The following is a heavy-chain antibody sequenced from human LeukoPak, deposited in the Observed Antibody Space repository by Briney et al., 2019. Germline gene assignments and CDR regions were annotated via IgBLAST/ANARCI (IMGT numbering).Heavy chain of an antibody. J-gene: IGHJ4*02. D-gene: IGHD3-3*01. CDR2: IYYSGST. V-gene: IGHV4-30-4*08. CDR3: ARDPIFGVVIQGAGGY. CDR1: GGSISSGDYY. Sequence: SETLSLTCTVSGGSISSGDYYWSWIRQPPGKGLEWIGYIYYSGSTYYNPSLKSRVTISVDTSKNQFSLKLSSVTAADTAVYYCARDPIFGVVIQGAGGYWGQGTLVTVSS.